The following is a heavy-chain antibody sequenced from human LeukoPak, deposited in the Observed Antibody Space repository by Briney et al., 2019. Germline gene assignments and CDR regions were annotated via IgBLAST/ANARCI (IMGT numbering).Heavy chain of an antibody. D-gene: IGHD3-3*01. CDR1: GFSFSNFG. CDR3: ARRFDFWSGNYKVKWFDS. J-gene: IGHJ5*01. CDR2: ISSSSSST. Sequence: PGGSLRLSCAASGFSFSNFGMNWVRQAPGKGLEWVSSISSSSSSTFYADSVRGRFTISRDNAKNSLYLQMNSLRAEDTAVYYCARRFDFWSGNYKVKWFDSWGQGTLVTVSS. V-gene: IGHV3-21*01.